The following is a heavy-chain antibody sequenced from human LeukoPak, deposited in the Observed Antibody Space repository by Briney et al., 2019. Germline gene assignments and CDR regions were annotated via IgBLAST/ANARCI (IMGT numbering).Heavy chain of an antibody. CDR3: ARDPVGATSLSNYYYYGMDV. CDR1: GGTFSSYA. V-gene: IGHV1-69*04. J-gene: IGHJ6*02. D-gene: IGHD1-26*01. CDR2: IIPILGIA. Sequence: GASVKVSCKASGGTFSSYAISWVRQAPGQGLEWMGRIIPILGIANYAQKFQGRVTITADKSTSTAYMELSSLRSEDTAVYYCARDPVGATSLSNYYYYGMDVWGQGTTVTVSS.